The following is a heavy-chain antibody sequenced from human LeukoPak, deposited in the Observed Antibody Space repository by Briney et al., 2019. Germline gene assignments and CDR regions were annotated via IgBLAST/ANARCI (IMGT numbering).Heavy chain of an antibody. CDR3: ARDKYSSSWPYYYYMDV. CDR2: IKQDGSEK. CDR1: GFTFSSHW. D-gene: IGHD6-13*01. V-gene: IGHV3-7*01. Sequence: GGSLRLSCAASGFTFSSHWMSWVRQAPGKGLEWVANIKQDGSEKYYVDSVKGRFTISRDNAKNSLYLQMNSLRAEDTAVYYCARDKYSSSWPYYYYMDVWGKGTTVTVSS. J-gene: IGHJ6*03.